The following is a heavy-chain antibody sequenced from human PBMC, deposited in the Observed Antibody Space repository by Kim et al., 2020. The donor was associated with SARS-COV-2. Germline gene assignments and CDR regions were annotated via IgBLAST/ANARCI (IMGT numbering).Heavy chain of an antibody. CDR3: ARKSWGGLYGSGKFDY. CDR1: GGSFSGYY. D-gene: IGHD3-10*01. Sequence: SETLSLTCAVYGGSFSGYYWSWIRQPPGKGLEWIGEINHSGSTNYNPSLKSRVTISVDTSKNQFSLKLSSVTAADTAVYYCARKSWGGLYGSGKFDYWGQGTLVTVSS. V-gene: IGHV4-34*01. J-gene: IGHJ4*02. CDR2: INHSGST.